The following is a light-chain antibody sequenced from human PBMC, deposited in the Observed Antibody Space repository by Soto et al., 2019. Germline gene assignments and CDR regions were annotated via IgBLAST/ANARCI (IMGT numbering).Light chain of an antibody. V-gene: IGLV2-14*01. CDR3: NSYSGSSTVDV. CDR2: DVS. CDR1: SSDIGGYNY. J-gene: IGLJ1*01. Sequence: QSALTQPASVSGSPGQSITISCTGTSSDIGGYNYVSWYQQHPGKPPKLMLYDVSNRPSGVSDRFSGSKSGNTASLTISGLQAEDEADYYCNSYSGSSTVDVFGTGTKVTVL.